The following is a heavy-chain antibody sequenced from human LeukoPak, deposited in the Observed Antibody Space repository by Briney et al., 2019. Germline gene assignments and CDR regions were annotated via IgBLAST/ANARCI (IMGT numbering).Heavy chain of an antibody. CDR2: MNPNSGNT. V-gene: IGHV1-8*03. CDR3: ARGVRGASGLYYYYYMDV. D-gene: IGHD3-16*01. J-gene: IGHJ6*03. CDR1: GYTFTSYD. Sequence: GASVKVSCKASGYTFTSYDINWVRQATGQGLEWMGWMNPNSGNTGYAQKFQGRVTITRNTSISTAYMELSSLRSEDTAVYYCARGVRGASGLYYYYYMDVWGKGTTVTVSS.